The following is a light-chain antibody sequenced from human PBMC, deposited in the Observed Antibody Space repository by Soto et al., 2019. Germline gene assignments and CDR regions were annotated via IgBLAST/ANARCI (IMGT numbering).Light chain of an antibody. Sequence: QSVLTQPPSASGTPGQRVTISCSGSSSNIGSNYVYWYQQLPGTAPKLLIYRNNQRPSGVPDRFSGSKSGTSASLAISGLRSEDEAGYYCAAWDDSLSGVVFGGGTQLTVL. CDR1: SSNIGSNY. CDR3: AAWDDSLSGVV. V-gene: IGLV1-47*01. J-gene: IGLJ2*01. CDR2: RNN.